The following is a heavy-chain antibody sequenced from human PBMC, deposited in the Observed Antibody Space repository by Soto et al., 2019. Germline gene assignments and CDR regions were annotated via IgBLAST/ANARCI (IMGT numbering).Heavy chain of an antibody. CDR2: IYYSGST. D-gene: IGHD4-17*01. V-gene: IGHV4-59*01. CDR1: GGSISSYY. J-gene: IGHJ4*02. CDR3: ARVNPGYGDYVGQFDY. Sequence: SETLSLTCTVSGGSISSYYWSWIRQPPGKGLEWIGYIYYSGSTNYNPSLKSRVTISVDTSASTAYMELSSLRSEDTAVYYCARVNPGYGDYVGQFDYWGQGTLVTVSS.